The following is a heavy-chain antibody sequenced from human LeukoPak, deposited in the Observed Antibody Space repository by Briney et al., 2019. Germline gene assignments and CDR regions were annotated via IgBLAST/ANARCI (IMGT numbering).Heavy chain of an antibody. D-gene: IGHD3/OR15-3a*01. CDR2: IYHSGST. J-gene: IGHJ4*02. V-gene: IGHV4-4*02. CDR3: ARELRTGYYAHFDY. Sequence: PSETLSLTCAVSGGSISSSNWWSWVRQPPGKGLEWIGEIYHSGSTNYNPSLESRVTISVDKSKNQFSLKLSSVTAADTAVYYCARELRTGYYAHFDYWGQGTLVTVSS. CDR1: GGSISSSNW.